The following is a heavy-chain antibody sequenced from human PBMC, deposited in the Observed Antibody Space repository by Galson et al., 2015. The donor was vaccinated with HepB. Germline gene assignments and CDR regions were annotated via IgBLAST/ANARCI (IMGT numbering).Heavy chain of an antibody. D-gene: IGHD6-13*01. CDR3: TRLGDFSGYSSR. Sequence: LRLSCAASGFTFSGSAIHWVRQASWKGPEWVGRIRSKASNYATSYVPSLKGRFTISRDDSKNMAYLHMKSLKTEDTAMYYCTRLGDFSGYSSRWGQGTLVTVSS. J-gene: IGHJ4*02. CDR1: GFTFSGSA. CDR2: IRSKASNYAT. V-gene: IGHV3-73*01.